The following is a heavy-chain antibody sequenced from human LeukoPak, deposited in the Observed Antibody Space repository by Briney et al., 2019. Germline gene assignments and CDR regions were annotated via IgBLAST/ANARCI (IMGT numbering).Heavy chain of an antibody. V-gene: IGHV4-4*08. CDR3: ARGPRGRDCSSTSCYTYYFDY. D-gene: IGHD2-2*02. CDR1: GGSITGYF. Sequence: PSETLSLTCTVSGGSITGYFWSWIRQPPGKGLEWIGYIYSSGNTKNNPSLKSRVTMSVDTSKNQFSLKLSSVTAADTAVYYCARGPRGRDCSSTSCYTYYFDYWGQGTLLTVSS. CDR2: IYSSGNT. J-gene: IGHJ4*02.